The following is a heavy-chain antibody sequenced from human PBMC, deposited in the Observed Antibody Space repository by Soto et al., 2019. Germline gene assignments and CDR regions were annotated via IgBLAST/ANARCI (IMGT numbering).Heavy chain of an antibody. CDR1: GFTFSSYA. Sequence: QVQLVESGGGVVQPGRSLRLSCAASGFTFSSYAMHWVRQAPGKGLEWVAVISYDGSNKYYADSVKGRFTISRDNSKNTLYLQMNSLRAEDTAVYYCVRDGKVIVVVTATFDYWGQGTLVTVSS. V-gene: IGHV3-30-3*01. CDR2: ISYDGSNK. CDR3: VRDGKVIVVVTATFDY. J-gene: IGHJ4*02. D-gene: IGHD2-21*02.